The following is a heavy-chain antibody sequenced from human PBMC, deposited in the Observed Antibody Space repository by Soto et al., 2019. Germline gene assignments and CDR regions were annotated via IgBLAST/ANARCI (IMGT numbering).Heavy chain of an antibody. V-gene: IGHV3-33*01. CDR3: ARGGIQLWFVDY. CDR1: GFTFNNFG. Sequence: ESVGGVVQPGGSLRLSCAASGFTFNNFGMHWVRQAPGKGLEWVAVIWYDGSNKYYADSVKGRFTISRDNSKNTLYLLMNSLRAEDTAVYYCARGGIQLWFVDYWGQGTLVTVSS. D-gene: IGHD5-18*01. J-gene: IGHJ4*02. CDR2: IWYDGSNK.